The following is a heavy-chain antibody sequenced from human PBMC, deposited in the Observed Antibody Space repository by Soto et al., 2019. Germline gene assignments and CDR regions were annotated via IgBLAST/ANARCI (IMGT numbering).Heavy chain of an antibody. CDR3: AKDAIHVLLGYTYGAGGMDV. D-gene: IGHD5-18*01. CDR1: GFTFDDYA. V-gene: IGHV3-9*01. Sequence: EVQLVESGGDLVQPGRSLRLSCAASGFTFDDYAMHWVRLAPGKGLEWVSGISWNSGDIYYADSVKGRFTISRDNGKNSLYLQMNSLRPDDTAMYYCAKDAIHVLLGYTYGAGGMDVWGQGTTVTVSS. CDR2: ISWNSGDI. J-gene: IGHJ6*02.